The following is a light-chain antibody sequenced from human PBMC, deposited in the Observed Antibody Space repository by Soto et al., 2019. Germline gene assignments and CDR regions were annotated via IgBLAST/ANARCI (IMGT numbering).Light chain of an antibody. Sequence: QSALTQPPSASGSPGQSVTISCTGTSSDVGGYNYVSWYQQHPGKAPKLMIYEVSKRPSGVPDRFSGSKSGNTASLTVSGLQAEDEADYYCGTWDRRLSAFVFGAGTKLTVL. V-gene: IGLV2-8*01. CDR3: GTWDRRLSAFV. CDR2: EVS. J-gene: IGLJ1*01. CDR1: SSDVGGYNY.